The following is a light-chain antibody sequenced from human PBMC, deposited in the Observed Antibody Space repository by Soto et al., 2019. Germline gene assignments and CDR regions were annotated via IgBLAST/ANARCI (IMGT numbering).Light chain of an antibody. Sequence: EIVFTQSPATLSLSPGERVTLSCRASQSVGSYLAWYQQKLGQAPRLLIYDASNRATGIPARFSGSGSGTDFTLTISXLEPEDFAVYYCQQRYNWPLTFGQGTKVDIK. J-gene: IGKJ1*01. CDR2: DAS. V-gene: IGKV3-11*01. CDR3: QQRYNWPLT. CDR1: QSVGSY.